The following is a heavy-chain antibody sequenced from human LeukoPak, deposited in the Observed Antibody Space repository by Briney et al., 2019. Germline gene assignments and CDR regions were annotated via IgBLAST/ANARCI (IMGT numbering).Heavy chain of an antibody. CDR1: GGSISSYY. CDR3: ASVFSSSWYVGH. J-gene: IGHJ4*02. V-gene: IGHV4-59*12. D-gene: IGHD6-13*01. CDR2: IYYSGST. Sequence: SETLSLTCTVSGGSISSYYWSWIRQPPGKGLEWIGYIYYSGSTNYNPSLKSRVTISVDTSKNQFSLKLSSVTAADTAVYYCASVFSSSWYVGHWGQGTLVTVSS.